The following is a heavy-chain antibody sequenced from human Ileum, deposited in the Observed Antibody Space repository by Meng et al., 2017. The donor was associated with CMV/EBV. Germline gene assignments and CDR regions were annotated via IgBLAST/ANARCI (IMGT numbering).Heavy chain of an antibody. CDR2: INHSGST. CDR3: ARAQTNWIPLSIAARGEFDP. CDR1: GGSFGDYY. D-gene: IGHD6-6*01. J-gene: IGHJ5*02. Sequence: QLRWWGSGLLKPSEPLSLTCVVHGGSFGDYYWSWIRQPPGKGLEWIGEINHSGSTNYNPSLKSRLIISVDTSKNQFSLRLSSVTAADTAVYYCARAQTNWIPLSIAARGEFDPWGQGILVTVSS. V-gene: IGHV4-34*01.